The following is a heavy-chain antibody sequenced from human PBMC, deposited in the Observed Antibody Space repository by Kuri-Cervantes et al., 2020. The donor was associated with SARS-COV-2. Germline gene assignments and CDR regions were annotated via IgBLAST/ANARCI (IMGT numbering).Heavy chain of an antibody. Sequence: GESLKISCAASGFTFSSYAMHWVRQAPGKGLEWVALISYDGSNKYYPDSVKGRFTLSRDNAKNMLFLQMNSLRAEDTAVYYCVRDGDHWNFDYWGQGTLVTVSS. V-gene: IGHV3-30-3*01. J-gene: IGHJ4*02. D-gene: IGHD1-1*01. CDR1: GFTFSSYA. CDR2: ISYDGSNK. CDR3: VRDGDHWNFDY.